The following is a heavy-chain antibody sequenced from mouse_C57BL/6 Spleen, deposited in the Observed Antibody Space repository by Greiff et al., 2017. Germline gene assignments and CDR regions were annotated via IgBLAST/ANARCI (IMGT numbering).Heavy chain of an antibody. D-gene: IGHD1-1*01. CDR1: GYAFTNYS. Sequence: VQLQQSGAELVRPGTSVKVSCKASGYAFTNYSIEWVKQRPGQGLEWIGVINPGSGGTNYNEQFKGKATLTADKSSSTAYMQLSSLTSEDSAVYFCARSAGSSSYYAMDYWGQGTSVTVSS. J-gene: IGHJ4*01. V-gene: IGHV1-54*01. CDR2: INPGSGGT. CDR3: ARSAGSSSYYAMDY.